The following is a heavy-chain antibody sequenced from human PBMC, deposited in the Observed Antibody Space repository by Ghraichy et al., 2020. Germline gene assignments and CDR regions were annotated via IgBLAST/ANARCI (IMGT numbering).Heavy chain of an antibody. V-gene: IGHV4-38-2*02. CDR2: MYHSGST. CDR3: ARDDLGDAYISRFDY. J-gene: IGHJ4*02. D-gene: IGHD5-24*01. CDR1: GYSISTDYY. Sequence: SETLSLTCAVSGYSISTDYYWGWIRQPPGKGLEWIGSMYHSGSTYYNPSLKSRVSISIDTSKNQFSLKLSSVTAADTAVYYCARDDLGDAYISRFDYWGQGTLVTVSS.